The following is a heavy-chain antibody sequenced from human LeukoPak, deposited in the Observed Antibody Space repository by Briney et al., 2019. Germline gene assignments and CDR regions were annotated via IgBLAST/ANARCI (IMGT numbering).Heavy chain of an antibody. CDR1: GFTFSSYG. CDR3: AKDGYYYDSSGYYDWVDY. CDR2: IRYDGSNK. V-gene: IGHV3-30*02. J-gene: IGHJ4*02. Sequence: GGSLRLSCAASGFTFSSYGMHWVRQAPGKGLEGVAFIRYDGSNKYYADSVKGRFTISRDNSKNTLYLQMNSLRAEDTAVYYCAKDGYYYDSSGYYDWVDYWGQGTLVTVSS. D-gene: IGHD3-22*01.